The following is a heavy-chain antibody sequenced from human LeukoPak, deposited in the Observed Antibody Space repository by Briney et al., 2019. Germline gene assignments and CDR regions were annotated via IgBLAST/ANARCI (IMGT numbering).Heavy chain of an antibody. CDR2: VSSSGSTI. J-gene: IGHJ5*02. CDR1: GFTFSDYY. D-gene: IGHD6-13*01. Sequence: GGSLRLSCAASGFTFSDYYMSWIRQAPGKGLEWVSYVSSSGSTIYYADSVKGRFTISRDNAKNSLYLQMNSLRAEDTAVYYCARDPGYSSSFYNWFDPWGQGTLVTVSS. V-gene: IGHV3-11*01. CDR3: ARDPGYSSSFYNWFDP.